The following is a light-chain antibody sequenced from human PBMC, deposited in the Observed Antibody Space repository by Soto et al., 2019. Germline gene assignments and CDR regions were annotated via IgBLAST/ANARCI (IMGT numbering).Light chain of an antibody. CDR2: KAS. CDR3: QQYNSYWT. Sequence: DIQMTQSPSTLSASVGDSVTITCRASQSISSWLAWYQQKPGKAPKLLIYKASSLESGVPSRFSGSGSGTEFTLTISSLLPDDFATYYCQQYNSYWTFGQGTKVEIK. J-gene: IGKJ1*01. CDR1: QSISSW. V-gene: IGKV1-5*03.